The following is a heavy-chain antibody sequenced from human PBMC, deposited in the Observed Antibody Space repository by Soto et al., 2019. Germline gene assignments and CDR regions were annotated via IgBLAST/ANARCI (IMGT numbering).Heavy chain of an antibody. V-gene: IGHV4-31*03. Sequence: TLSLTCSVSNGSINSAGHFWSWLRQHPGKGLEWLGYIYYTGSTYYNPALQRRAVSSIDTSKTRFSLKLTSVTAADTAVYYCARGFGGVSLDYFDFWGQGTQVTVSS. D-gene: IGHD3-16*01. CDR1: NGSINSAGHF. CDR2: IYYTGST. J-gene: IGHJ4*02. CDR3: ARGFGGVSLDYFDF.